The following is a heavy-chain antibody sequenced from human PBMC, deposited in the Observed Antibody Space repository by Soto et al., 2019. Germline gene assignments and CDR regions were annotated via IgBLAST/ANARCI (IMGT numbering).Heavy chain of an antibody. Sequence: GPGVQKPGASVKVSCKASGYTFGIYSITWVRQAPGQGLEWLGGINTYSGKTYYAQKVQGRVTLTTDTSTSTAYMDMRSLRSDDTAVYYCARTYVDPSSSTGFDYWGQGTLVSVSS. CDR3: ARTYVDPSSSTGFDY. J-gene: IGHJ4*02. V-gene: IGHV1-18*01. D-gene: IGHD3-9*01. CDR1: GYTFGIYS. CDR2: INTYSGKT.